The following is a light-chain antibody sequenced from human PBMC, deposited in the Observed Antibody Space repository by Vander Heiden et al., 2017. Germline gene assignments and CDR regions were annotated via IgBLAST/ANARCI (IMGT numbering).Light chain of an antibody. V-gene: IGKV1-12*01. CDR3: QQAHSTPLT. CDR1: QAISSW. Sequence: DIQMTQSPSSVSASVGDRVTITCRASQAISSWVAWYQHNPGKAPKLLIYTASTLQSVVPSRFSGSGSGTEFTLTISSLQPEDFATYFCQQAHSTPLTFGAGTKVEIK. CDR2: TAS. J-gene: IGKJ4*01.